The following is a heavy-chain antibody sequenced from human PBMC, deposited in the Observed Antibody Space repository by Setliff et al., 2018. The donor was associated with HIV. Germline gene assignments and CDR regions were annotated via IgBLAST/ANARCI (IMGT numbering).Heavy chain of an antibody. CDR1: GFTFSDAW. V-gene: IGHV3-15*01. J-gene: IGHJ4*02. D-gene: IGHD2-21*01. CDR3: TTGTRLVD. CDR2: IKHKTDGGTT. Sequence: LRLSCTASGFTFSDAWMNWVRQAPGKGLEWVGRIKHKTDGGTTDYAAPVKGRFTISRDDSKNTLYLQMNSLQIEDTAVYYCTTGTRLVDWGQGALVTVSS.